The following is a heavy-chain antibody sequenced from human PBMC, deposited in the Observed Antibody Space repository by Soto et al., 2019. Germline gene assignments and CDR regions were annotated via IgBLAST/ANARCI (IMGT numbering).Heavy chain of an antibody. D-gene: IGHD3-22*01. Sequence: SVKVSCKASGYTFTSYYMHWVRQAPGQGLEWMGIINPSGGSTSYAQKFQGRVTMTRDTSTSTVYMELSSLRSEDTAVYYCARAHQDYYDSSGYHPPDYWGRGTLVTVSS. CDR3: ARAHQDYYDSSGYHPPDY. V-gene: IGHV1-46*01. J-gene: IGHJ4*02. CDR2: INPSGGST. CDR1: GYTFTSYY.